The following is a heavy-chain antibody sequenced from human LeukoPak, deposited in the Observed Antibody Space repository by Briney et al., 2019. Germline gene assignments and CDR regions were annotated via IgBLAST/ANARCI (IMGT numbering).Heavy chain of an antibody. CDR1: GGSISSGGYY. CDR2: IYYSGST. CDR3: AKGIAVAGPLRSYYFDY. V-gene: IGHV4-31*03. Sequence: SETLSLTCTVSGGSISSGGYYWRWLRQHPEKGLEWIGYIYYSGSTYYNPSLKSRVTISVDTSKNQFSLKLSSVTAADTAVYYCAKGIAVAGPLRSYYFDYWGQGTLVTVSS. J-gene: IGHJ4*02. D-gene: IGHD6-19*01.